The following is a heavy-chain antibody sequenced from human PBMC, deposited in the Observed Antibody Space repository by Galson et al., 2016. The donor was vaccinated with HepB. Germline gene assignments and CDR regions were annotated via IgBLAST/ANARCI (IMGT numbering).Heavy chain of an antibody. CDR3: AREGSGMTNFGVAFDF. CDR2: VTGGSNFI. J-gene: IGHJ4*02. CDR1: GFTFSSYS. V-gene: IGHV3-21*01. Sequence: SLRLSCAASGFTFSSYSMHWVRQAPGKGLEWVSSVTGGSNFINYSDSVKGRFTISRDNAKNSLYLQMDSLRVEDTGAYYCAREGSGMTNFGVAFDFWGQETRLTVSS. D-gene: IGHD3-3*01.